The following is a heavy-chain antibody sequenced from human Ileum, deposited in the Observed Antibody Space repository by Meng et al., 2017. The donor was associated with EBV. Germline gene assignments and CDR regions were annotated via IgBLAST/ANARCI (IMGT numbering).Heavy chain of an antibody. Sequence: QVQLEESGPGLVKPSGTLSLTCTDSGDSISSNSWWNWVRQPPGKGLEWIGDIYHSGDSNYNPSLKSRVTISLDNSNNQFSLTLSSVTAADTAVYYCARDPIPVPGRNFDYWGQGTLVTVPS. J-gene: IGHJ4*02. V-gene: IGHV4-4*02. CDR1: GDSISSNSW. CDR2: IYHSGDS. CDR3: ARDPIPVPGRNFDY. D-gene: IGHD6-19*01.